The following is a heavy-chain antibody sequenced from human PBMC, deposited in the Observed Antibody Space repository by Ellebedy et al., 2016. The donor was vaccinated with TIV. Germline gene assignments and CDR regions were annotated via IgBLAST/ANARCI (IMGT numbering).Heavy chain of an antibody. Sequence: GESLKISCAASGFTVSDYYMDWVRQPPGKGLEWLGRTIDKPSSYTREYAASVKGRFTISRDGSRNSLYLQMSSLKTEDTAVYYCSRRGGVGGNGIGYWGQGNLVTVS. CDR1: GFTVSDYY. CDR2: TIDKPSSYTR. J-gene: IGHJ4*02. D-gene: IGHD4-23*01. CDR3: SRRGGVGGNGIGY. V-gene: IGHV3-72*01.